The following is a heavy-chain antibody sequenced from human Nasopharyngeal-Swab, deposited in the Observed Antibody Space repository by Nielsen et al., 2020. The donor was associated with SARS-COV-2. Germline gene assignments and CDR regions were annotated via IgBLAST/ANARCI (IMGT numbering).Heavy chain of an antibody. V-gene: IGHV3-48*04. J-gene: IGHJ6*03. CDR3: ARDGTTAHDYYYYMDV. CDR2: ISYTSSTI. Sequence: GGSLRLSCVASGFTLSAYTINWVRPPPAKLLEWLSYISYTSSTIYYADSVKGRFTISRDNAKNSLYLQMNSLRAEDTAVYYCARDGTTAHDYYYYMDVWGKGTTVTVSS. CDR1: GFTLSAYT. D-gene: IGHD4-17*01.